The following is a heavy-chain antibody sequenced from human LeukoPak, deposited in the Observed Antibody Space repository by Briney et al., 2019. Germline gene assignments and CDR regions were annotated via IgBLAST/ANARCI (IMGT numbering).Heavy chain of an antibody. CDR2: IYHSGIT. Sequence: SETLSLTCTVSGYSISSGFYWGWIRQPPGKGLEWIGNIYHSGITYYTPSLKSRVTISVDTSKNQFYLKLSSVTAADTAVYYCARDEGTALIDYFDYWGQGTLVTVSS. CDR1: GYSISSGFY. D-gene: IGHD5-18*01. CDR3: ARDEGTALIDYFDY. V-gene: IGHV4-38-2*02. J-gene: IGHJ4*02.